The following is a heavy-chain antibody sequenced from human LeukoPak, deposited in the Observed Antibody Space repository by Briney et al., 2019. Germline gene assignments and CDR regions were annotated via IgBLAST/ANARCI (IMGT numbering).Heavy chain of an antibody. Sequence: ASVKVSCKASGYTFTGYYMHWVRQAPGQGLEWMGWINPNSGDTKYAQKFQGRVTMTRDTSISTACMELSRLRSDDTAVYYCATQRGSYLWGTDFDYWGQGTLVTVPS. V-gene: IGHV1-2*02. CDR3: ATQRGSYLWGTDFDY. CDR2: INPNSGDT. CDR1: GYTFTGYY. J-gene: IGHJ4*02. D-gene: IGHD3-16*01.